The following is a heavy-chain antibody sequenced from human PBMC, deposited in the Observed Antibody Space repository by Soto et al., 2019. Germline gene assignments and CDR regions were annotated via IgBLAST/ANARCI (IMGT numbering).Heavy chain of an antibody. V-gene: IGHV1-69*08. CDR2: IIPILGIA. Sequence: QVQLVQSGAEVKKPGSSVKVSCKASGGTFSSYTISWVRQAPGQGLEWMGRIIPILGIANYAQKFQGRVTITADKSTSTAYMELSSLRSEDTAVYYCARDRGPPRALGPRNWFDPWGQGTLVTVSS. CDR3: ARDRGPPRALGPRNWFDP. D-gene: IGHD3-10*01. J-gene: IGHJ5*02. CDR1: GGTFSSYT.